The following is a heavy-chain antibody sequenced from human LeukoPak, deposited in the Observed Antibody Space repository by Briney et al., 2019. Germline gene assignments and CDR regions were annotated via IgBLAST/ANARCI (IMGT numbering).Heavy chain of an antibody. CDR1: GDSFSSYF. CDR3: AREGGSGWSDP. CDR2: LYPSGST. J-gene: IGHJ5*02. Sequence: SETLSLTCTVSGDSFSSYFWNWIRQPAGKGMEYIGRLYPSGSTDYNPCLKSRVTMSVDTSKNQVSLKLSSVIAADTAVYYCAREGGSGWSDPWGRGTRVTVSS. V-gene: IGHV4-4*07. D-gene: IGHD6-19*01.